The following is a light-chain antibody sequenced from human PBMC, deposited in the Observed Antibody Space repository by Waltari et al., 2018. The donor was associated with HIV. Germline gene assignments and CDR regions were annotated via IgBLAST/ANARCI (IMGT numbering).Light chain of an antibody. CDR2: DAS. J-gene: IGKJ2*01. Sequence: DMQMTQSHSSLSASIGDRVTIPCQASQDISTYLNWSQQKPGNAPKLLIYDASNLETGVPSRFSGSGSGTDFTFTISSLQPEDIATYYCQQYDNLLGDTFGQGTKLEIK. V-gene: IGKV1-33*01. CDR1: QDISTY. CDR3: QQYDNLLGDT.